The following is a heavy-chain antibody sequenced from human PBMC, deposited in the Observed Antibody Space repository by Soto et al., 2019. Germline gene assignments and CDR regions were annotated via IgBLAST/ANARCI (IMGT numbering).Heavy chain of an antibody. CDR2: IGTAGDT. D-gene: IGHD2-15*01. V-gene: IGHV3-13*01. CDR1: GFTFSSYD. CDR3: ARDKWVGYCSGVSCARYDYYMDV. J-gene: IGHJ6*03. Sequence: EVQLVESGGGLVQPGGSLRLSCAASGFTFSSYDMHWVRQATGKGLEWVSAIGTAGDTYYPGSVKGRFTIYRENAKNSLYLQMNSLRAGDAAVYYCARDKWVGYCSGVSCARYDYYMDVWGKGTTVTVSS.